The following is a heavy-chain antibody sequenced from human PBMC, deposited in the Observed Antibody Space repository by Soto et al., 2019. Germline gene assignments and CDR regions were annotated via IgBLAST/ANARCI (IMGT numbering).Heavy chain of an antibody. CDR2: IYYSGST. D-gene: IGHD4-17*01. Sequence: QLQLQESGPGLVKPSETLSLTCTVSGGSISSSSYYWGGIRQPPGKGLEWIGSIYYSGSTYYNPSLQRRVTISVDTAKNTFSPTLNSVTAADTAVYSCASYYGDYLDYWGQGTLVTVSS. CDR1: GGSISSSSYY. J-gene: IGHJ4*02. CDR3: ASYYGDYLDY. V-gene: IGHV4-39*01.